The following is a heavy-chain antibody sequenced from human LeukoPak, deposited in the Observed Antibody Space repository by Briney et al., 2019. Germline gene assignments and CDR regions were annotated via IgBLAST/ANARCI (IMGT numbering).Heavy chain of an antibody. Sequence: RASVKVSCKASGYTFTSYDINWVRRATGQGLEWMGWMNPNSGNTGYAQKFQGRVTITRDTSVSTAYMELSSLRSEDTAVYYCARDGGQTGTGAFDYWGQGTLVTVSS. CDR3: ARDGGQTGTGAFDY. V-gene: IGHV1-8*03. CDR2: MNPNSGNT. J-gene: IGHJ4*02. D-gene: IGHD1-7*01. CDR1: GYTFTSYD.